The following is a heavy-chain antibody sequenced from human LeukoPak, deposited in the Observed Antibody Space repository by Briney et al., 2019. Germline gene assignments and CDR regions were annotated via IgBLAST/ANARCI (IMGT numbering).Heavy chain of an antibody. Sequence: ASVKVSCKASGYTFTSYGISWVRQAPGQGLEWMGWISAYNGNTNYAQKLQGRVTMTTDTSTSTAYMELRSLRSDDTAVYYCARLTSTSWYECFDYWGQGTLVTVSS. V-gene: IGHV1-18*01. CDR2: ISAYNGNT. CDR1: GYTFTSYG. J-gene: IGHJ4*02. D-gene: IGHD6-13*01. CDR3: ARLTSTSWYECFDY.